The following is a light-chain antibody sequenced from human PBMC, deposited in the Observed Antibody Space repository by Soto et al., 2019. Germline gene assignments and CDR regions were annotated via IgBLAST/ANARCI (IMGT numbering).Light chain of an antibody. V-gene: IGLV1-40*01. CDR2: GSN. CDR3: QAYDRSLGGFVV. J-gene: IGLJ2*01. Sequence: QSVLTQPPSVSGAPGQRVTISCTGSSSNIGAGYDVHWYHQLPGRAPKLLISGSNNRPSGVPDRFSGSTSGTSASLAITGLKAEDEGDYYCQAYDRSLGGFVVFGGGTKLTVL. CDR1: SSNIGAGYD.